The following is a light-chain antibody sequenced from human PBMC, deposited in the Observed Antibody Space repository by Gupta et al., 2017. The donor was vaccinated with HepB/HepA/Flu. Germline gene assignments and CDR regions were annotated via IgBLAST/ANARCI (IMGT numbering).Light chain of an antibody. CDR1: QSVSSY. V-gene: IGKV1-39*01. CDR3: QQSYTMPQT. CDR2: GTS. J-gene: IGKJ2*01. Sequence: DFQKHQSTSSLSSSVGDRVTINCRASQSVSSYLNWYKHKPGKAPKPLIYGTSNLQSGVPSRFSGSRSGTDFSLTISSLQPEDFATYYCQQSYTMPQTFGQGTKLEIK.